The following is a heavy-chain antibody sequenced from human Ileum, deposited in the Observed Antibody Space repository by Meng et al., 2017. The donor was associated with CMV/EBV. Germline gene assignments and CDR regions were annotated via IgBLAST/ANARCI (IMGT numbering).Heavy chain of an antibody. CDR1: GTSVSTYY. CDR3: ARVQSVVYGSGTENFFDY. D-gene: IGHD3-10*01. Sequence: TVSGTSVSTYYWGWIRQPPGKGLEWIGNTYYGGTTYYDPSLKSRVTISVDTSKNQFSLELNAADTAVYYCARVQSVVYGSGTENFFDYWGRGTLVTVSS. V-gene: IGHV4-59*02. J-gene: IGHJ4*02. CDR2: TYYGGTT.